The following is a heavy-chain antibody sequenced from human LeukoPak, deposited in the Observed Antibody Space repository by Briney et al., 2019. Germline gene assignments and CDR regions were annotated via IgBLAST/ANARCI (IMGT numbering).Heavy chain of an antibody. J-gene: IGHJ5*02. V-gene: IGHV4-59*10. CDR3: ARYASEADYGVVRGPHGSLWFDP. CDR2: IYTSGST. Sequence: SETLSLTCAVYGGSFSGYYWSWIRQPAGKGLEWIGRIYTSGSTNYNPSLKSRVTMSVDTSKNQFSLKLSSVTAADTAVYYCARYASEADYGVVRGPHGSLWFDPWGQGTLVTVSS. D-gene: IGHD4-17*01. CDR1: GGSFSGYY.